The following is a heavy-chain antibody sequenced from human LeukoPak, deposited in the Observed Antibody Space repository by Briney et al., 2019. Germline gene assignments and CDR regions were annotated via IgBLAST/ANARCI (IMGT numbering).Heavy chain of an antibody. CDR2: MNPNSGNT. J-gene: IGHJ4*02. Sequence: GASVKDSCKASGYTFTSYDINWVRQATGQELEWMGWMNPNSGNTGYAQKLQGRVTITRNTSISTAYMELSSLRSEDTAVYYCARASLERSVDYWGQGPLVTVSS. V-gene: IGHV1-8*03. D-gene: IGHD6-6*01. CDR1: GYTFTSYD. CDR3: ARASLERSVDY.